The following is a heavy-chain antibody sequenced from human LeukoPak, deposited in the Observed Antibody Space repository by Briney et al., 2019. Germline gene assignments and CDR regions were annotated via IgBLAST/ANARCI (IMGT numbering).Heavy chain of an antibody. D-gene: IGHD2-15*01. J-gene: IGHJ3*02. CDR3: ARPARGCSGGSCQRDSLDDAFDI. CDR2: FYSGGNT. V-gene: IGHV3-53*01. Sequence: GGSLRLSCVVSGFTVSTNYMSWVRQAPGKGLEWVSVFYSGGNTYYADSVKGRFTISRDTSKNTLYLQMDSLRAEDTAVYYCARPARGCSGGSCQRDSLDDAFDIWGQGTMVTVSS. CDR1: GFTVSTNY.